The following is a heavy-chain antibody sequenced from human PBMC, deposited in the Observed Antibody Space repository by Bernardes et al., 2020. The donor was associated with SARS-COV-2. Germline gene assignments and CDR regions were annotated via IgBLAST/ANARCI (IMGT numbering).Heavy chain of an antibody. CDR3: AKVGYYDSSDAFDI. D-gene: IGHD3-22*01. CDR1: GFTFDDYA. J-gene: IGHJ3*02. V-gene: IGHV3-9*01. Sequence: SLSLSCAASGFTFDDYAMHWVRPAPGKGLEWVSGISWNSGSIGYADSVKGRFTISRDNAKNSLYLQMNSLRAEDTALYYCAKVGYYDSSDAFDIWGQGTMVTVSS. CDR2: ISWNSGSI.